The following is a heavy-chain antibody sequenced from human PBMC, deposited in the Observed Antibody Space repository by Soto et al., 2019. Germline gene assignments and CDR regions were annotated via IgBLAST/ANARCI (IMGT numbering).Heavy chain of an antibody. CDR3: ARGRSGLFGSDF. Sequence: PGGSLRLSCAASGFTFSSDWMHWVRQAPGKGLVWVSRINGDGSSTNYADSVKGRFTISRDNAKNTLYLQMNSLRAEDTALYYCARGRSGLFGSDFWGQGTPVNVSS. CDR1: GFTFSSDW. D-gene: IGHD3-3*01. V-gene: IGHV3-74*01. J-gene: IGHJ4*02. CDR2: INGDGSST.